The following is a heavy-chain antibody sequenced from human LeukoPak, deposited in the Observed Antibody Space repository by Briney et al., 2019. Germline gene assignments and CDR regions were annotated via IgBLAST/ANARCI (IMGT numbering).Heavy chain of an antibody. CDR3: ATSRQGYYDSSGYYTS. D-gene: IGHD3-22*01. CDR1: GYTFTTYA. J-gene: IGHJ4*02. CDR2: ISPYNGNT. Sequence: ASVKVSCKASGYTFTTYAISWVRQAPGQGLEWMGRISPYNGNTKYAQKLQGRVTMTTDTSTSTAYMELRSLRSDDTAVYYCATSRQGYYDSSGYYTSWGQGTLVTVSS. V-gene: IGHV1-18*01.